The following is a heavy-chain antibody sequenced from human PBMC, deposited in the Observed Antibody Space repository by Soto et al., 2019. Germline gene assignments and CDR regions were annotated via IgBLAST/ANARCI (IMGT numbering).Heavy chain of an antibody. D-gene: IGHD2-2*01. CDR3: AKDSRNVAVSAARVYGMDV. J-gene: IGHJ6*02. V-gene: IGHV3-23*04. CDR2: TRSNGEYT. CDR1: GFTFSDYA. Sequence: EVQVVESGGGVVPPGGSLRLSCAGSGFTFSDYAMTWVRQAPGKGLEWVSTTRSNGEYTYYGDSATGRFTVSRDNSKNTLYLEMSSVRAEDTAVYYFAKDSRNVAVSAARVYGMDVWGQGTTVTVSS.